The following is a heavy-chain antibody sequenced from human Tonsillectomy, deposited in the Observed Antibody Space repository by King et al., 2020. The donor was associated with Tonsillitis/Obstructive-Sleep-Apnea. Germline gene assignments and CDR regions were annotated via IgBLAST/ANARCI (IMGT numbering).Heavy chain of an antibody. V-gene: IGHV4-34*01. D-gene: IGHD2-2*01. J-gene: IGHJ6*03. CDR2: INHSGST. Sequence: VQLQQWGAGLLKPSETLSLTCAVYGGSFSGYYWSWIRQPPGKGLEWSGEINHSGSTNYNPSLKSRVTISVDTSKNQFSLKLSSVPAAATAGYYCSGGKNCSSTSCQSQRYYYYYYYMDVWGKGNTVTVSS. CDR1: GGSFSGYY. CDR3: SGGKNCSSTSCQSQRYYYYYYYMDV.